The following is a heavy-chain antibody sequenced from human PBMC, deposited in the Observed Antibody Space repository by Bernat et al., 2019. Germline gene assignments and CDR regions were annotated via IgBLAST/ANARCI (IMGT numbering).Heavy chain of an antibody. Sequence: EVQLVESGGGLVKPGGSLRLSCAASGFTFSSYSMNWVRQAPGKGLEWVSSISSSSYIYYADSVKGRFTISRDNAKNSLYLQMNSLRAEDTAVYYCARMETYYDFWSGLAGKPLDYWGQGTLVTVSS. CDR1: GFTFSSYS. D-gene: IGHD3-3*01. CDR2: ISSSSYI. J-gene: IGHJ4*02. V-gene: IGHV3-21*01. CDR3: ARMETYYDFWSGLAGKPLDY.